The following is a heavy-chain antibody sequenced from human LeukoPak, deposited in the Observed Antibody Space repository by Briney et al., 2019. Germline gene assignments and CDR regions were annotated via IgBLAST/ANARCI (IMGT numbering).Heavy chain of an antibody. CDR2: ISYDGSNK. V-gene: IGHV3-30*04. CDR1: GSTFSSYA. J-gene: IGHJ4*02. Sequence: PGRSLRLSCAASGSTFSSYAMHWVSQAPGKGLEWVAVISYDGSNKYYADSVKGRFTISRDNSKNTLYLQMNSLRAEDTAVYYCARYSSSWGLFDYWGQGTLLTVSS. CDR3: ARYSSSWGLFDY. D-gene: IGHD6-13*01.